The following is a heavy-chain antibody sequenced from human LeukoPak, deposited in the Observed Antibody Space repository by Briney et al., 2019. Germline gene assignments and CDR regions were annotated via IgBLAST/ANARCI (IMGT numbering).Heavy chain of an antibody. CDR1: GSSFTSYW. V-gene: IGHV5-51*01. CDR2: IYPGDSDT. J-gene: IGHJ3*02. Sequence: GASLKISCKGSGSSFTSYWIGWVRQMPGKGLEWMGIIYPGDSDTRYSPSFQGQVTISADKSISTAYLQWSSLKASDTAMYYCASSIGYALNMVWGENDAFDIWGQGTMVTVSS. CDR3: ASSIGYALNMVWGENDAFDI. D-gene: IGHD3-10*01.